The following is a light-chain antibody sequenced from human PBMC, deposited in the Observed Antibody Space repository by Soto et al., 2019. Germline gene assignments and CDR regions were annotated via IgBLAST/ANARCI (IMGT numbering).Light chain of an antibody. V-gene: IGKV2-28*01. CDR1: QSLLHSNGYNY. CDR3: MQARPAST. Sequence: DIVMTQSPLSLPVTPGEPASISCRSSQSLLHSNGYNYLDWYLQKPGQSPQLLIYLGSNRAPGVPDRFSGSGSGTDFTLKISRVEAGHVGVYYCMQARPASTFGPGTKVDIK. J-gene: IGKJ3*01. CDR2: LGS.